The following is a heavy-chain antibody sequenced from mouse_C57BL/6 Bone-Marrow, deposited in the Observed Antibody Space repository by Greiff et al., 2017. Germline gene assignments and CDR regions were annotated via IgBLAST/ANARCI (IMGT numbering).Heavy chain of an antibody. J-gene: IGHJ2*01. CDR1: GFTFSSYG. D-gene: IGHD1-1*01. CDR3: ARSALDYYGSGHYFDY. V-gene: IGHV5-6*01. Sequence: EVKLVESGGDLVKPGGSLKLSCAASGFTFSSYGMSWVRQTPDKRLEWVATISSGGSYTYYPDSVKGRFTISRDNAKNTLYLQMSSLQSEDTAMYDCARSALDYYGSGHYFDYWGQGTTLTVSS. CDR2: ISSGGSYT.